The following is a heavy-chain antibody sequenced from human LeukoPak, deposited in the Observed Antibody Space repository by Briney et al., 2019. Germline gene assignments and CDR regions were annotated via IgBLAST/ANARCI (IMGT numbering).Heavy chain of an antibody. CDR1: GFIFSDHW. D-gene: IGHD2/OR15-2a*01. V-gene: IGHV3-74*01. CDR2: INIDGSYA. Sequence: PGGSLRLSCAASGFIFSDHWMHWVRQVPGKGLVWVSRINIDGSYAVHADSVKGRFTISRDNARNTLYMQMNSLRVEDTALYYCARESFASGTRYFVYWGQGTLVTVSS. J-gene: IGHJ4*02. CDR3: ARESFASGTRYFVY.